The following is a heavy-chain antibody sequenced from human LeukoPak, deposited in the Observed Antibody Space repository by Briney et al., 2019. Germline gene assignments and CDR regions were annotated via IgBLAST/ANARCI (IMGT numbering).Heavy chain of an antibody. CDR3: VRQNYDSSGYYFAY. D-gene: IGHD3-22*01. Sequence: GESLKISCKGSGYTFATYWIGWVRQMPGKGLEWMGIIYPGDSRTTYSPSFQGQVTISADKSITTAYLQWSNLKASDTAMYYCVRQNYDSSGYYFAYWGQGTLVTVSS. J-gene: IGHJ4*02. CDR2: IYPGDSRT. V-gene: IGHV5-51*01. CDR1: GYTFATYW.